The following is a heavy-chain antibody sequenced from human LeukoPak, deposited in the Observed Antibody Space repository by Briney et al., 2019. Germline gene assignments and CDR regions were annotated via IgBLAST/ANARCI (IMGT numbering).Heavy chain of an antibody. D-gene: IGHD5-18*01. CDR1: GGSFSGYY. J-gene: IGHJ6*02. Sequence: SETLSLTCAVYGGSFSGYYWSWIRQPPGKGLEWIGEINHSGSTNYNPSLKSRVTISVDTSKNQLSLKLSSVTAADTAVYYCARGRLQLFYYYYGMDVWGQGTTVTVSS. CDR3: ARGRLQLFYYYYGMDV. CDR2: INHSGST. V-gene: IGHV4-34*01.